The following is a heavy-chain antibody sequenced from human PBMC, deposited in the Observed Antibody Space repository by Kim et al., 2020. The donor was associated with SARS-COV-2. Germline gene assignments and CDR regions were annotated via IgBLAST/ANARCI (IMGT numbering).Heavy chain of an antibody. CDR2: VYHSGSA. CDR1: GGSIRSSSYY. D-gene: IGHD6-13*01. CDR3: ARQSWFCYLDL. V-gene: IGHV4-39*01. J-gene: IGHJ2*01. Sequence: SETLSLTCTVSGGSIRSSSYYWAWLRQPPGKGREWIGSVYHSGSAYYNPSLKSLVTISADTSKNQFSLRLSPGTAADTADYYSARQSWFCYLDLVGPGTL.